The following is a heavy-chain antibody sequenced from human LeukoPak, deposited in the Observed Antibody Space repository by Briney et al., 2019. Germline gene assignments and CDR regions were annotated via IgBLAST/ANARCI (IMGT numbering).Heavy chain of an antibody. CDR1: GYTFTSYA. Sequence: GASVKVSCKASGYTFTSYAMHWVRQAPGQRLEWMGWINAGNGNTKYSQKLQGRVTITRDTSAGTAYMELSSLRSEDTAVYYCASGGGSYYAGFFDYWGQGTLVTVSS. CDR3: ASGGGSYYAGFFDY. D-gene: IGHD1-26*01. CDR2: INAGNGNT. V-gene: IGHV1-3*01. J-gene: IGHJ4*02.